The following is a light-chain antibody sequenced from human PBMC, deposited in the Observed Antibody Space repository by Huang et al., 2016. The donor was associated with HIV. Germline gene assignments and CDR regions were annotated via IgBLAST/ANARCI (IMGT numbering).Light chain of an antibody. J-gene: IGKJ2*01. V-gene: IGKV3-11*01. CDR1: QNVSSY. CDR2: DAS. Sequence: EIVLTQSPATLSLSPGERATLSCRASQNVSSYLAWYQQQPGQAPRLLIYDASNRATGIPARFSGSGSGTDFTLTITSLEPEDFAVYYCQQRSSWPPYTFGQGTKLEIK. CDR3: QQRSSWPPYT.